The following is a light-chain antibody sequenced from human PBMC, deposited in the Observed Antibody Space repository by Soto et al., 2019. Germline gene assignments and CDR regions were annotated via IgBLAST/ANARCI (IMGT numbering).Light chain of an antibody. V-gene: IGKV1-5*01. CDR2: DAS. J-gene: IGKJ1*01. Sequence: DIQMTQSPPTLSASVGDRVTITCRASQRINSWLARYQQKPGKAPNLLIYDASTLESGVPSRFSGSGSGTEFTLTITSLQPGDFATYYCQQYEALWTFGQGTKVDIK. CDR3: QQYEALWT. CDR1: QRINSW.